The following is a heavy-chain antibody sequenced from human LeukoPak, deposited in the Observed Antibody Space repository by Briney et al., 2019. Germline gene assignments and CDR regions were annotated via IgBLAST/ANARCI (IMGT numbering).Heavy chain of an antibody. Sequence: SVKVSCKASGGTFSSYAISWVRQAPGQGLEWMGGIIPIFGTANYAQKFQGRVTITADESTSTAYMGLSSLRSEDTAVYYCARGNTFTLYYYYGMDVWGQGTTVTVSS. V-gene: IGHV1-69*13. CDR2: IIPIFGTA. D-gene: IGHD3-16*01. CDR3: ARGNTFTLYYYYGMDV. CDR1: GGTFSSYA. J-gene: IGHJ6*02.